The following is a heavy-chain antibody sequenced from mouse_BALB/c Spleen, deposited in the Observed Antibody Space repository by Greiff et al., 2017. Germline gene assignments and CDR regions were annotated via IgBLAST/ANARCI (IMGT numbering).Heavy chain of an antibody. CDR2: ISSGGSYT. J-gene: IGHJ4*01. CDR1: GFTFSSYA. Sequence: EVQLVESGGGLVKPGGSLKLSCAASGFTFSSYAMSWVRQSPEKRLEWVAEISSGGSYTYYPDTVTGRFTISRDNAKNTLYLEMSSLRSEDTAMYYCARVYCAMDYWGQGTSVTVSS. CDR3: ARVYCAMDY. V-gene: IGHV5-9-4*01.